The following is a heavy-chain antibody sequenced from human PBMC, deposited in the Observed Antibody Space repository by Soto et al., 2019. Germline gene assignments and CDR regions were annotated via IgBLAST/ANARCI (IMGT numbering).Heavy chain of an antibody. D-gene: IGHD6-13*01. CDR2: IHYSGTT. Sequence: PSETLSLTCTVPGGSMRNYFWTWIRQPPGKGLEWIGYIHYSGTTSFFPSYNPSLRSRVTISEDPSKNQFSLKLLSVTTADTAVYFCAAGEASSRNLAPYYLDFWGQGTLVTVSS. V-gene: IGHV4-59*01. CDR3: AAGEASSRNLAPYYLDF. CDR1: GGSMRNYF. J-gene: IGHJ4*02.